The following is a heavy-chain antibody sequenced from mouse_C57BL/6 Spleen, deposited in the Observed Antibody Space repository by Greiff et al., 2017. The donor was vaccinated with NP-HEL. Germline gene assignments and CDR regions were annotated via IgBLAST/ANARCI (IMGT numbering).Heavy chain of an antibody. CDR1: GYSFTGYY. CDR2: INPSTGGT. V-gene: IGHV1-42*01. J-gene: IGHJ4*01. CDR3: ARAGIYYAMDY. Sequence: VQLKESGPELVKPGASVKISCKASGYSFTGYYMNWVKQSPEKSLEWIGEINPSTGGTTYNQKFKAKATLTVDKSSSTAYMQLKSLTSEDSAVYYCARAGIYYAMDYWGQGTSVTVSS.